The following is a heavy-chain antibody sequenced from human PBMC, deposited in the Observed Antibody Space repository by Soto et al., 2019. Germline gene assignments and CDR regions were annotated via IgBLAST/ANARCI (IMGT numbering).Heavy chain of an antibody. CDR2: MNPSTGNS. V-gene: IGHV1-8*01. CDR1: GYTFTSYD. CDR3: ARRAETNGWNGFGADKYYFDF. D-gene: IGHD1-1*01. Sequence: GASVKVSCKASGYTFTSYDIYWVRQATGQGLEWMGWMNPSTGNSGYAQKFQGRVTMTSDTSISTAHMELSSLRSEDTAVYYCARRAETNGWNGFGADKYYFDFWGQAILVTVAA. J-gene: IGHJ4*02.